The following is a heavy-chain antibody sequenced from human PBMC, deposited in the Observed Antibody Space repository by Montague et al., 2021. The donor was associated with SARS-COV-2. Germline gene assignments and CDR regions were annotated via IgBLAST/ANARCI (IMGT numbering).Heavy chain of an antibody. CDR2: IYYSGST. CDR1: GGSISSYY. CDR3: ARLAAGYCTNGVCYTAFDY. D-gene: IGHD2-8*01. Sequence: SETLSLTCTVSGGSISSYYWSWIRQPPGKGLEWIGYIYYSGSTNYNPSLRSRVTISVDTSKNQFSLKLSSVTAADTAVYYCARLAAGYCTNGVCYTAFDYWGQGTLVTVSS. J-gene: IGHJ4*02. V-gene: IGHV4-59*08.